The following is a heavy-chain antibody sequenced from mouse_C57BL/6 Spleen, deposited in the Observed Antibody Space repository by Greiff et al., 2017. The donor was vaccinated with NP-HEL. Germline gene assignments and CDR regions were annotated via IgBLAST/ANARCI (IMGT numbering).Heavy chain of an antibody. Sequence: QVQLKESGAELVKPGASVKISCKASGYAFSSYWMNWVKQRPGKGLEWIGQIYPGDGDTNYNGKFKGKATLTADKSSSTAYMQLSSLTSEDSAVYFCARPLLGYAMDYWGQGTSVTVSS. CDR3: ARPLLGYAMDY. J-gene: IGHJ4*01. V-gene: IGHV1-80*01. D-gene: IGHD1-1*01. CDR2: IYPGDGDT. CDR1: GYAFSSYW.